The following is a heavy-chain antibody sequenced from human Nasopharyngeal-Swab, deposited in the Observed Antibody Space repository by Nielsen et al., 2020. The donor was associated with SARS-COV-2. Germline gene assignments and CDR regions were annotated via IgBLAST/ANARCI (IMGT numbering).Heavy chain of an antibody. D-gene: IGHD6-25*01. CDR2: IYPGDSDT. CDR3: ARPLAAASYYFDY. CDR1: GYSFTNYW. Sequence: GGSLRLSCKGSGYSFTNYWIGWVRQMPGRGLEWMGIIYPGDSDTRYNPSFQGQVTISADNSISTAYLQWGSLKASDSAMYYCARPLAAASYYFDYWGQGTLVTVSS. V-gene: IGHV5-51*01. J-gene: IGHJ4*02.